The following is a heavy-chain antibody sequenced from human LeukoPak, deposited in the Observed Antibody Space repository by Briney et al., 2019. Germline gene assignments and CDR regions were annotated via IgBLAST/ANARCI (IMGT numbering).Heavy chain of an antibody. CDR2: INHSGST. J-gene: IGHJ4*02. CDR3: ARARGGYSYGYHY. D-gene: IGHD5-18*01. V-gene: IGHV4-34*01. CDR1: GGSFSGYY. Sequence: PWETLSLTCAVYGGSFSGYYWSWIRQPPGKGLEWIGEINHSGSTNYNPSLKSRVTISVDTSRNQFSLKLSSVTAADTAVYYCARARGGYSYGYHYWGQGTLVTVSS.